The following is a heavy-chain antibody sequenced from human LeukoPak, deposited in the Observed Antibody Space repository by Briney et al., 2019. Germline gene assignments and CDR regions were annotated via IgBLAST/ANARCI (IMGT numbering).Heavy chain of an antibody. J-gene: IGHJ4*02. CDR2: SYPGDSDA. CDR3: ARRGTHFDY. V-gene: IGHV5-51*01. Sequence: GESLKISCKGSGYSFTSDWIGWVRQRPGKGLEWMGISYPGDSDARYSPSFQGQVTISAEKSISTAYLQWSRLKASDTAMYYCARRGTHFDYWGQGTLVTVSS. CDR1: GYSFTSDW. D-gene: IGHD3-16*01.